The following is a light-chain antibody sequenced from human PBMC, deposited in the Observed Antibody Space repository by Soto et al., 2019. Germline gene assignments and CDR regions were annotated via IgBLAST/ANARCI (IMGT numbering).Light chain of an antibody. CDR3: CSYAGSNNLKV. J-gene: IGLJ3*02. CDR1: SSDVGAYNY. V-gene: IGLV2-8*01. Sequence: QSALTHPPSASGSPGQSVTISCTGTSSDVGAYNYVSWYQQHPGKAPKLMIYEVSKRPSGVPDRFSGSKSGNAASLTVSGLQAEDEADYYCCSYAGSNNLKVFGGGTKLTVL. CDR2: EVS.